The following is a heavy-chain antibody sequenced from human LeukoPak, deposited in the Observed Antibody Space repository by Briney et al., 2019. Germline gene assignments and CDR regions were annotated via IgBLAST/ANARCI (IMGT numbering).Heavy chain of an antibody. V-gene: IGHV4-61*02. Sequence: PSQTLSLTCTVSGGSISSGSYYWSWIRQPAGKGLERIGRIYTSGSTNYNPSLQSRVTMSVDMSKNQLSLKLSSVTAADTAVYFCARAVTGTSPLGYWGQGALVTVSS. CDR2: IYTSGST. CDR3: ARAVTGTSPLGY. D-gene: IGHD6-19*01. J-gene: IGHJ4*02. CDR1: GGSISSGSYY.